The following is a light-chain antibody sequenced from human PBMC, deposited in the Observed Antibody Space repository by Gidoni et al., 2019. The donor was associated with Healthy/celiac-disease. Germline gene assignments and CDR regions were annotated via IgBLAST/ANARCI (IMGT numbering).Light chain of an antibody. Sequence: SYVLTQPPSVSVSPGKTARITCGGNNIGSRSVHWYQQQPGQAPVLVIYYDGDRPSRIPGRFSGSNSGTTATLTISRVEAEDEADYYCQVWDSSSDHYVFGTGTKVTVL. V-gene: IGLV3-21*04. J-gene: IGLJ1*01. CDR2: YDG. CDR3: QVWDSSSDHYV. CDR1: NIGSRS.